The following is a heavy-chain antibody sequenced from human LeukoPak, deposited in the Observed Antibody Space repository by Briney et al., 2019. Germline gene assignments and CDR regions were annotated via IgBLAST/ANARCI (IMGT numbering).Heavy chain of an antibody. D-gene: IGHD6-19*01. V-gene: IGHV4-39*01. Sequence: SETLSLTCTGSGDSITNSPYYWVWIRQSPGTGLEWIGSISYSGSAYYNPSLKSRVSMFLEAPKNQFSLELTSVTVADTAVYYCARSGVSGHSSGWYGGGYYYMDVWGKGTTVAVSS. CDR1: GDSITNSPYY. CDR2: ISYSGSA. CDR3: ARSGVSGHSSGWYGGGYYYMDV. J-gene: IGHJ6*03.